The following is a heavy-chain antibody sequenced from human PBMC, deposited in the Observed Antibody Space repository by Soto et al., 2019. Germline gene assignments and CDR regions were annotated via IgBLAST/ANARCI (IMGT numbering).Heavy chain of an antibody. J-gene: IGHJ6*02. CDR3: LKAQLNSGSYSRPLYYYYGMDV. CDR2: ISSNGGST. V-gene: IGHV3-64D*06. Sequence: GGSLRLSCSASGFTFSSYAIHWVRQAPWKGLEYVSAISSNGGSTYYADSVKGRFTISRDNSKNTLYLQMSSLRAEDTAVYYCLKAQLNSGSYSRPLYYYYGMDVWGQVNTVTVSS. CDR1: GFTFSSYA. D-gene: IGHD1-26*01.